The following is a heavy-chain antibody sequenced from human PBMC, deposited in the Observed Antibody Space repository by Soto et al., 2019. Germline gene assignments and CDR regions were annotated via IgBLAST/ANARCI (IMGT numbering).Heavy chain of an antibody. Sequence: QVQLVQSGAEVTKPGASVTISCKASGYNFTTYYFHWVRQAPGHGLESMGIISPDGRSPISAQNFQKRVSMTRDTSTSTVYLQLSSLRTEDTAVYFCARGSGYCTTKACYFFAFDLWGQGTLVTVSS. V-gene: IGHV1-46*01. CDR2: ISPDGRSP. CDR3: ARGSGYCTTKACYFFAFDL. CDR1: GYNFTTYY. J-gene: IGHJ5*02. D-gene: IGHD3-22*01.